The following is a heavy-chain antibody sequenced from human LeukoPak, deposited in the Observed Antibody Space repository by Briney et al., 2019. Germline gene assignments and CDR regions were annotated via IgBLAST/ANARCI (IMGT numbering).Heavy chain of an antibody. Sequence: SETLSLTCTVSGDSINDHYWSWIRQPPGEGLEWIGSIYYSGSTYYNPSLKSRVTISVDTSKNQFSLNLSSMTAADTAVYYCARKALPGNWFDPWGQGTLVTVSS. V-gene: IGHV4-59*11. J-gene: IGHJ5*02. CDR1: GDSINDHY. CDR3: ARKALPGNWFDP. CDR2: IYYSGST.